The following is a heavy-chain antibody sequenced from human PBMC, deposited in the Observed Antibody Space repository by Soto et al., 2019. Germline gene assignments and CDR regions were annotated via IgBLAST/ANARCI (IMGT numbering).Heavy chain of an antibody. CDR1: GFTLSGYA. Sequence: EVQLAESGGGLAQPGGSLRLSCAASGFTLSGYAMDWVRQAPGKGLEYVSGISSNGVGTYYANSVQGRFTISRDNSKNTAYLQMGSLRPEDMAVYYCARRARPDFYYMDGWGKGTTVTVSS. CDR3: ARRARPDFYYMDG. D-gene: IGHD6-6*01. CDR2: ISSNGVGT. J-gene: IGHJ6*03. V-gene: IGHV3-64*01.